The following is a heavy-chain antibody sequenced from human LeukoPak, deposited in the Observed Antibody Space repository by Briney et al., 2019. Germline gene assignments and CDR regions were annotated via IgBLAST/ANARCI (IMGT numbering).Heavy chain of an antibody. CDR1: GYTFTSYG. Sequence: ASVKVSCKASGYTFTSYGISWVRQAPGQGLEWMGWISPNNGGTNYAQKFQGRVTMTRDTSISTAYMELSRLRSDDSAVYYCASFLELDYFEHWGQGTLVTVSS. D-gene: IGHD1-7*01. J-gene: IGHJ4*02. CDR3: ASFLELDYFEH. V-gene: IGHV1-2*02. CDR2: ISPNNGGT.